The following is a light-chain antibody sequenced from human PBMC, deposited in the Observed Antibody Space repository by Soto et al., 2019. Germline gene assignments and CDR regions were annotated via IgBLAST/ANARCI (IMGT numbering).Light chain of an antibody. CDR3: GTWDSSLIAGV. V-gene: IGLV1-51*01. CDR2: DNN. Sequence: QSVLTKPPSVSAAPGQKVTISCSGSSSNIGNNYVSWYQHLPGTAPKLLIYDNNKRPSGIPDRFSGTKSGTSATLGITGLQTGDEADYYCGTWDSSLIAGVFGGGTKLTVL. J-gene: IGLJ2*01. CDR1: SSNIGNNY.